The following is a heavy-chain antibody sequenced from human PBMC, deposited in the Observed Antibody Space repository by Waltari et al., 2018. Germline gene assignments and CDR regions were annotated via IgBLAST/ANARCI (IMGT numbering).Heavy chain of an antibody. CDR2: IIPSFGTA. V-gene: IGHV1-69*01. CDR1: GGTFSTYA. J-gene: IGHJ6*02. CDR3: ARVVVVPAARGPYYYYGMDV. D-gene: IGHD2-2*01. Sequence: QVQPVQSGAAVTKPGSSVKVSCKASGGTFSTYAIRRVPQAPGPGHEWMGGIIPSFGTANYAQKFQGRVTITADESTSTAYMELSSLRSEDTAVYYCARVVVVPAARGPYYYYGMDVWGQGTTVTVSS.